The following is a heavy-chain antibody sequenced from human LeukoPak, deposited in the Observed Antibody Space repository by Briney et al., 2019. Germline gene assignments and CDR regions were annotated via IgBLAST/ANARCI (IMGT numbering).Heavy chain of an antibody. D-gene: IGHD2-2*01. CDR1: GYKFNAYW. V-gene: IGHV5-51*01. Sequence: GESLKISCKGSGYKFNAYWIAWVRQMPGKGLEWMGIICPDDSDTRYSPSFQGQVTISADRSISTAYLQWSSLKASDTAIYYCARRYCSSTSCHLDHWGQGTLVTVSS. J-gene: IGHJ4*02. CDR2: ICPDDSDT. CDR3: ARRYCSSTSCHLDH.